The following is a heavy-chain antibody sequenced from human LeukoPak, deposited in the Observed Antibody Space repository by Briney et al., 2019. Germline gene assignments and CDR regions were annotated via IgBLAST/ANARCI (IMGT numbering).Heavy chain of an antibody. CDR3: AKLPYFAYFDY. J-gene: IGHJ4*02. D-gene: IGHD3-9*01. CDR2: ISGSGGSI. V-gene: IGHV3-23*01. CDR1: GFSFSNYA. Sequence: TGGSLRLSCSGSGFSFSNYAMHWIRQAPGKGLEWVSAISGSGGSIYYADSVKGRFTVSRDNSKNTLYLQMNSLRAEDTAVYHCAKLPYFAYFDYWGQGTLVSVSS.